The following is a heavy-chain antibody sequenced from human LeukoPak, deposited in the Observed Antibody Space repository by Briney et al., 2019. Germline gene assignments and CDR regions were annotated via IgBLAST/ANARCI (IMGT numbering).Heavy chain of an antibody. CDR2: INHSGST. CDR3: ARRGAGSGYADY. CDR1: GGSFSGYY. V-gene: IGHV4-34*01. D-gene: IGHD5-12*01. Sequence: PSGTLSLTCAVYGGSFSGYYWSWIRQPPGKGLEWIGEINHSGSTNYNPSLKSRVTISVDTSKNQFSLKLSSVTAADTAVYYCARRGAGSGYADYWGQGTLVTVSS. J-gene: IGHJ4*02.